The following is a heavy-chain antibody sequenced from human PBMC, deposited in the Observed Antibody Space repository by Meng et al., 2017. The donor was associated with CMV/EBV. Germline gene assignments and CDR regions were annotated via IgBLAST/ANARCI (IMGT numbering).Heavy chain of an antibody. CDR1: GFTFSSYA. D-gene: IGHD6-6*01. V-gene: IGHV3-23*01. CDR2: ISGSGGST. Sequence: GESLKISCAASGFTFSSYAMSWVRQAPGKGLEWVSAISGSGGSTYYADSVKGRFTISRDNSKNTLYLQMNSLRAEDTAVYYCAKGFRVAARPSYFDYWGQGTLVTVS. CDR3: AKGFRVAARPSYFDY. J-gene: IGHJ4*02.